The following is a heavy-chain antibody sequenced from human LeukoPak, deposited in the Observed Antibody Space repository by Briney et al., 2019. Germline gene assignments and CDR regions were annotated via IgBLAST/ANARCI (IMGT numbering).Heavy chain of an antibody. CDR1: GDSVSRNSAG. CDR3: ARGVWDIVVVPAAMGTYYFDY. V-gene: IGHV6-1*01. CDR2: TYYRSKWYN. J-gene: IGHJ4*02. D-gene: IGHD2-2*01. Sequence: QTLSLTCAISGDSVSRNSAGWNWIRQSPSRGLEWLGRTYYRSKWYNDYAVSVKSQITINPDTSKNQFSLQLNSVTPEDTAVYYCARGVWDIVVVPAAMGTYYFDYWGQGTLVTVSS.